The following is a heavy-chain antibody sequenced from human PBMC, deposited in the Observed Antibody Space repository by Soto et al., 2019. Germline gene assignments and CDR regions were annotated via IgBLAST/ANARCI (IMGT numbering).Heavy chain of an antibody. Sequence: VPLVQSGAEVKKPGSSVKVSCKASGGTFSSYAISWVRQAPGQGLEWMGGIIPIFGTANYAQKFQGRVTITADESTSTAYMELSSLRSEDTAVYYCARVGGDCSSTSCYMDNWFDPWGQGTLVTVSS. CDR2: IIPIFGTA. V-gene: IGHV1-69*01. CDR3: ARVGGDCSSTSCYMDNWFDP. J-gene: IGHJ5*02. D-gene: IGHD2-2*02. CDR1: GGTFSSYA.